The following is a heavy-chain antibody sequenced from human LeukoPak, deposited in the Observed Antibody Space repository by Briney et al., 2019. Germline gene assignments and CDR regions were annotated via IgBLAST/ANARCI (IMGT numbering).Heavy chain of an antibody. Sequence: PGGSLRLSCAASRFTFSVHWMHWVRQAPGKGLEWVSRINPDESDKAYADSVKGRFTISRDNAKNSLYLQMNSLRAEDTAVYYCARSFRYCGGDCYYYFDYWGQGTLVTVSS. D-gene: IGHD2-21*02. CDR1: RFTFSVHW. J-gene: IGHJ4*02. V-gene: IGHV3-74*01. CDR3: ARSFRYCGGDCYYYFDY. CDR2: INPDESDK.